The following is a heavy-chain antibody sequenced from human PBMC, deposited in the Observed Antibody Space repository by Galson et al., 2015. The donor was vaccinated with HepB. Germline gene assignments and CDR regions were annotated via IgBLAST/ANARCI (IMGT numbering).Heavy chain of an antibody. Sequence: SLRLSCAASGFTFDDYAMHWVRQAPGKGLEWVAGMSWNRGNIGYADSVKGRFTISRDNAKNSLYLQMNSLRAEDTALYYCAKDITGYFEASGVWGQGTLVTVSS. CDR2: MSWNRGNI. D-gene: IGHD3-9*01. J-gene: IGHJ4*02. V-gene: IGHV3-9*01. CDR3: AKDITGYFEASGV. CDR1: GFTFDDYA.